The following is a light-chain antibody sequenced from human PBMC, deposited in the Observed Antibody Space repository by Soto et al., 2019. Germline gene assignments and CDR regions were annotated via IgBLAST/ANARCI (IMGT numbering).Light chain of an antibody. CDR3: QVWDSSSDRYVV. CDR2: YDS. Sequence: SYELTQPPSVSVAPGKKARITCGGNNIGSKSVHWYQQKPGQAPVLVIYYDSDRPSGIPERFSGSNSGNTATLTISRVEAGDEADYYCQVWDSSSDRYVVFGGGTKVTVL. CDR1: NIGSKS. V-gene: IGLV3-21*04. J-gene: IGLJ2*01.